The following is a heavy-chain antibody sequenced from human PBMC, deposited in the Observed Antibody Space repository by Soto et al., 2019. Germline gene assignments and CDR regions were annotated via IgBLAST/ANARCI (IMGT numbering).Heavy chain of an antibody. V-gene: IGHV1-3*01. Sequence: ASVKASCKASGYTFTSYAMHWVRQAPGQRLEWMGWINAGNGNTKYSQKFQGRVTITRDTSASTAYMELSSLRSEDTAVYYCARDLSGALGYCSSTSCYAGFGYYYYYYMDVWGKGTTVTVSS. CDR1: GYTFTSYA. CDR3: ARDLSGALGYCSSTSCYAGFGYYYYYYMDV. D-gene: IGHD2-2*01. J-gene: IGHJ6*03. CDR2: INAGNGNT.